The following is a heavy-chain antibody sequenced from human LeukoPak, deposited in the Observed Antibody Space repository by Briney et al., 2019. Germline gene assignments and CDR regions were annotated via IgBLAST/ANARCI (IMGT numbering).Heavy chain of an antibody. D-gene: IGHD3-3*01. CDR2: IIPILGIA. Sequence: APVKVSCKASGGTFSSYAISWVRQAPGQGLEWMGRIIPILGIANYAQKFQGRVTITADKSTSTAYMELSSLRSEDTAVYYCARRRGDFWSDYYAFDYWGQGTLVTISS. CDR1: GGTFSSYA. CDR3: ARRRGDFWSDYYAFDY. J-gene: IGHJ4*02. V-gene: IGHV1-69*04.